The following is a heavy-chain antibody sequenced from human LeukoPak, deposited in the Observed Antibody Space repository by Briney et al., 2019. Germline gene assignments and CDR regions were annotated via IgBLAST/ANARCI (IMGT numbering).Heavy chain of an antibody. J-gene: IGHJ4*02. Sequence: SETLSLTCSVSGGSINVYYWNWIRQSPGKGLEWIGFISYSGNTNYNPSLKSRVTISIDTSKNRFSLKVSSVTAADTAMYYCARGGSRSYTSSTLDYWGQGTVVTVSS. CDR2: ISYSGNT. D-gene: IGHD6-6*01. CDR1: GGSINVYY. CDR3: ARGGSRSYTSSTLDY. V-gene: IGHV4-59*01.